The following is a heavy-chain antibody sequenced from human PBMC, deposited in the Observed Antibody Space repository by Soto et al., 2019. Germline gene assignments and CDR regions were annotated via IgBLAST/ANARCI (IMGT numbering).Heavy chain of an antibody. J-gene: IGHJ6*02. V-gene: IGHV3-43D*04. Sequence: GSLRLSCAAPVFTFDASAMHWVRQARGKGLEWVAPISWDGVSTYYADSVKGRFTISRDNSKNSLYLQMNSLRAEDTALYYCAKDITYGSGSYYNSHYYYYYGMDVWGQGTTVTVSS. CDR1: VFTFDASA. D-gene: IGHD3-10*01. CDR3: AKDITYGSGSYYNSHYYYYYGMDV. CDR2: ISWDGVST.